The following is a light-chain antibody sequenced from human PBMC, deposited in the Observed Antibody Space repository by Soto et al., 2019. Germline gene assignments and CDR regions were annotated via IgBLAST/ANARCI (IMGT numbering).Light chain of an antibody. Sequence: EIVLTQSPATLSSSPGETATLSCRASQYVGSRLAWYHHKPGQAPRLLIYYMSKRATGIPARFSSSGSGTDFTLTISSLAPDDFAIYYCHQRQSWPRTFGQGTKVEIK. V-gene: IGKV3-11*01. CDR2: YMS. J-gene: IGKJ1*01. CDR3: HQRQSWPRT. CDR1: QYVGSR.